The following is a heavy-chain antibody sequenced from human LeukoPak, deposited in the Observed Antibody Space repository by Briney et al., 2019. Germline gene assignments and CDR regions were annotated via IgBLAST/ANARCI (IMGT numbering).Heavy chain of an antibody. CDR2: ISYSRST. CDR3: ARGERPGCDY. D-gene: IGHD6-6*01. J-gene: IGHJ4*02. V-gene: IGHV4-59*01. CDR1: GVSITSYY. Sequence: SETLSLTCTVSGVSITSYYWSCIRQPPGKGLEWIGYISYSRSTNYNPSLKSRATMSLDTSKNQFSLNLNSVTAAGTAVYYCARGERPGCDYWGQGTLVTVSS.